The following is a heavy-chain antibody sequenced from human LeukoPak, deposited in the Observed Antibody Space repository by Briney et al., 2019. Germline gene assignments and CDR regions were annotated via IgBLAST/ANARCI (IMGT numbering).Heavy chain of an antibody. Sequence: GGSLRLSCAASGFTFSSYGVHWVRQAPGKGLEWVAFIGYDGSNKYYGDSVKGRFTISRDNSKNTLYLQMNSLRAVDTAVYHCAKDGCSGTSCYPYYHYMDVWGKGTTVTVSS. J-gene: IGHJ6*03. CDR2: IGYDGSNK. CDR3: AKDGCSGTSCYPYYHYMDV. D-gene: IGHD2-2*01. V-gene: IGHV3-30*02. CDR1: GFTFSSYG.